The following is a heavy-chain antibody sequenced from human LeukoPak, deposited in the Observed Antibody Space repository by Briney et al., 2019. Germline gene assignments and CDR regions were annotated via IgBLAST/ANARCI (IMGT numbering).Heavy chain of an antibody. V-gene: IGHV4-4*07. Sequence: KPSETLSLTYTVSVGSIRSYYGSWIRQPSGKGLEWIGRIYTSGSTNYNPSLKSLVTMSVDTSKNQFYLKLSSVTAAETAVYYCARDIGSDMDVWGKGTTVTVSS. CDR3: ARDIGSDMDV. CDR1: VGSIRSYY. J-gene: IGHJ6*03. CDR2: IYTSGST. D-gene: IGHD3-10*01.